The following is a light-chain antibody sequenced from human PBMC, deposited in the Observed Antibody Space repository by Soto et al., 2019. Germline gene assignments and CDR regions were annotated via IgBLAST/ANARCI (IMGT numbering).Light chain of an antibody. Sequence: DIQMTQSPSTLSASVGDRVTITCRASQSISSWLAWYQQQPGKAPKLLIYKAGSLESGVPSRFSGSGSGTEFTLTISSLQPDDFAPYYCQQYNSYSLTFGGGTKVVIK. J-gene: IGKJ4*01. CDR1: QSISSW. V-gene: IGKV1-5*03. CDR2: KAG. CDR3: QQYNSYSLT.